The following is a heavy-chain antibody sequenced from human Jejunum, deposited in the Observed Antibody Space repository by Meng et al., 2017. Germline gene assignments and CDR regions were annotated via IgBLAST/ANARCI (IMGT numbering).Heavy chain of an antibody. CDR1: GFTFSGYD. CDR3: AREARGSRWLERLDI. D-gene: IGHD5-12*01. V-gene: IGHV3-13*01. Sequence: GGSLRLSCAASGFTFSGYDMHWVRQAPGKGLEWVSAIGTGGDTYYSGSVKGRFTISRENAKNSLYLQMNSLRAGDTAVYYCAREARGSRWLERLDIWGQGTMVTVSS. J-gene: IGHJ3*02. CDR2: IGTGGDT.